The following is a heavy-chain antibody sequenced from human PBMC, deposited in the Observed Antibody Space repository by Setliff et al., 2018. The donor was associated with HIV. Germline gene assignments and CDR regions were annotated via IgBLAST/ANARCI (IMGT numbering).Heavy chain of an antibody. CDR1: GGTFSSYA. CDR2: IIPIIGIT. D-gene: IGHD4-17*01. CDR3: APDRPRYGDLPGD. J-gene: IGHJ4*02. V-gene: IGHV1-69*10. Sequence: SVKVSCKASGGTFSSYAISWVRQAPGQGLEWMGGIIPIIGITNQAQKFQGRVTISADESTSTAYMELSSLRSEDTAVYYCAPDRPRYGDLPGDWGQGTLVTVSS.